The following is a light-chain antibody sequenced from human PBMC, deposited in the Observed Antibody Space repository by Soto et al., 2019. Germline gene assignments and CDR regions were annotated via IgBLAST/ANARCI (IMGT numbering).Light chain of an antibody. CDR3: SSYPRRSRVL. CDR2: NVN. V-gene: IGLV2-14*03. CDR1: SSDVGGYDY. J-gene: IGLJ3*02. Sequence: QSALTQPASVSGSPGQSIIISCTGTSSDVGGYDYVSWYQQHPGTAPKLLIRNVNTRPSGVSDRFSGSKSGSTASLIISGLQAEDEADFYCSSYPRRSRVLFGVGTKLTVL.